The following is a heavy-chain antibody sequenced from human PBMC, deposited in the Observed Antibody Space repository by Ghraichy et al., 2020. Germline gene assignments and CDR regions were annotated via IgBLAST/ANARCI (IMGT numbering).Heavy chain of an antibody. CDR3: AHRRKQQLLPYYYYYYMDV. Sequence: SGPTLVKPTQTLTLTCTFSGFSLSTSGVGVGWIRQPPGKALEWLALIYWDDDKRYSPSLKSRLTITKDTSKNQVVLTMTNMDPVDTATYYCAHRRKQQLLPYYYYYYMDVWGKGTTVTVSS. CDR2: IYWDDDK. V-gene: IGHV2-5*02. CDR1: GFSLSTSGVG. D-gene: IGHD6-13*01. J-gene: IGHJ6*03.